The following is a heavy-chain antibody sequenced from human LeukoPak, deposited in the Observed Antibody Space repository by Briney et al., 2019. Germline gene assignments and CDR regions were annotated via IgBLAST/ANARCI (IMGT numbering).Heavy chain of an antibody. J-gene: IGHJ4*02. CDR1: GGTFSIYA. CDR3: ARGAQTMVLEN. V-gene: IGHV1-69*13. D-gene: IGHD3-10*01. CDR2: IIPIFGTA. Sequence: GASVKVSCKASGGTFSIYAISWVRQAPGQGLEWMGGIIPIFGTANYAQKFQGRVTITADESTSTAYMELSSLRSEDTAVYCCARGAQTMVLENWGQGTLVTVSS.